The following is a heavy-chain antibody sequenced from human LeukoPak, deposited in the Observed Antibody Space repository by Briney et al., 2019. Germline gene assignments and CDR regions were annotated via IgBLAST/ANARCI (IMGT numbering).Heavy chain of an antibody. D-gene: IGHD3-3*01. CDR1: GYTFTGYY. Sequence: ASVKVSCKASGYTFTGYYMHWVRQAPGQGLEWMGWINPNSGGTNYAQKFQGRVTMTRDTSISTAYMELSRLRSDDTVVYYCAREGDFWSGSRVSTPFDYWGQGTLVTVSS. CDR2: INPNSGGT. V-gene: IGHV1-2*02. CDR3: AREGDFWSGSRVSTPFDY. J-gene: IGHJ4*02.